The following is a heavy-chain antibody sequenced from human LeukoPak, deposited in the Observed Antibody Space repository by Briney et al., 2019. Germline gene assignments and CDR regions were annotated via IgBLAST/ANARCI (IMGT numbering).Heavy chain of an antibody. V-gene: IGHV3-33*06. Sequence: GRSLRLSCAASGFTFSSYGMHWVRQAPGKGLEWVAVIWYDGSNKYYADSVKGRFTISRDNSKNTLYLQMNSLRAEDTAVYYCAKGLDWYCSGGSCYNIDYWGQGTQVTVSS. CDR2: IWYDGSNK. J-gene: IGHJ4*02. CDR1: GFTFSSYG. D-gene: IGHD2-15*01. CDR3: AKGLDWYCSGGSCYNIDY.